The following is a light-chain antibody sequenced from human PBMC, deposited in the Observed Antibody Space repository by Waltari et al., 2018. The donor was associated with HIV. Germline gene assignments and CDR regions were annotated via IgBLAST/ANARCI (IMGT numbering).Light chain of an antibody. V-gene: IGKV3-20*02. CDR3: QVSQGISP. Sequence: EIVLTQSPGTLSLSPGERATLSCRASQSVSSNYFAWYQQRPGQAPRLLIYGASFRATGIPSRFSGSGSGTDFILTINSLQPEDIATYYCQVSQGISPFGGGTKVEIK. CDR1: QSVSSNY. J-gene: IGKJ4*01. CDR2: GAS.